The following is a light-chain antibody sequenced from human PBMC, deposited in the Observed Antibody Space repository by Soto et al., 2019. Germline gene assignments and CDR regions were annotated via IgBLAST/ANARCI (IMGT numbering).Light chain of an antibody. V-gene: IGKV3-20*01. J-gene: IGKJ1*01. Sequence: IVLTQSPXTLALSPGXRTTLSCRASQSIXRYLAWYQQKPGQGPRLLIYGASSRATGTPDRFSGSGSGTDFTLTINRLXPEDFALYYCQQYGSSPPTFGQGTKVEIK. CDR3: QQYGSSPPT. CDR1: QSIXRY. CDR2: GAS.